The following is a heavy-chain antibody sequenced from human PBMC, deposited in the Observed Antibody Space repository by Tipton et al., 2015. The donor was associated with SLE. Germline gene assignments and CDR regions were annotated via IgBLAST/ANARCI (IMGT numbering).Heavy chain of an antibody. Sequence: SLRLSCAASGFTFSSYWMSWVRQAPGKGLEWVSSISSTSRHIYYADSVKGRFTISRDDAKNSLYLQMNSLRADDTAVYYCARVDDSSGYYLHYYYGMDVWGQGTTVTVSS. CDR1: GFTFSSYW. V-gene: IGHV3-21*01. J-gene: IGHJ6*02. CDR3: ARVDDSSGYYLHYYYGMDV. CDR2: ISSTSRHI. D-gene: IGHD3-22*01.